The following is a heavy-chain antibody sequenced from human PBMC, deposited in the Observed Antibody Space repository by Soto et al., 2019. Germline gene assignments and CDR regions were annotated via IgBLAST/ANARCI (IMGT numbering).Heavy chain of an antibody. CDR3: ARAPPPYYYDSSGYPSPFDY. V-gene: IGHV4-61*01. D-gene: IGHD3-22*01. CDR1: GGSVSSGSYY. Sequence: SETLSLTCTVSGGSVSSGSYYWSWIRQPPGKGLEWIGYIYYSGSTNYNPSLKSRVTISVDTSKNQFSLKLSSVTAADTAVYYCARAPPPYYYDSSGYPSPFDYWVQGTLVTVSS. J-gene: IGHJ4*02. CDR2: IYYSGST.